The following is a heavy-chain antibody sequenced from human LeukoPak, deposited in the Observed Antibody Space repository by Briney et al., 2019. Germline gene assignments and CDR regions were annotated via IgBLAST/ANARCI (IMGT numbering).Heavy chain of an antibody. CDR3: TTVAYHCSSTSCLRFDP. V-gene: IGHV3-15*07. CDR2: IKSKTDGGTT. D-gene: IGHD2-2*01. J-gene: IGHJ5*02. CDR1: GFTFSNAW. Sequence: GGSLRLSCAASGFTFSNAWMNWVHQAPGKGLEWVGRIKSKTDGGTTDYAAPVKGRFTISRDDSKNTLYLQMNSLKTEDTAVYYCTTVAYHCSSTSCLRFDPWGQGTLVTVSS.